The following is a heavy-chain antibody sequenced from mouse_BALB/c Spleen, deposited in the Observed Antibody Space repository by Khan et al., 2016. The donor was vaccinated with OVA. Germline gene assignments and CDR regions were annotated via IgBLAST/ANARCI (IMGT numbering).Heavy chain of an antibody. CDR2: IWGDGSI. CDR3: AKLRVFYFDY. Sequence: VKVEESGPGLVAPSQSLSITCTVSGFSLTSNGVSWVRQPPGKGLEWLGVIWGDGSINYHSVLKSRLSISKDNSKSQVFLKLNSLQTDDTATYYCAKLRVFYFDYWGQGTTLTVSS. V-gene: IGHV2-3*01. CDR1: GFSLTSNG. J-gene: IGHJ2*01.